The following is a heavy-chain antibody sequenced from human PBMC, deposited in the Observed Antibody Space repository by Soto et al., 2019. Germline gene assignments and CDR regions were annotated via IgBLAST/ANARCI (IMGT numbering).Heavy chain of an antibody. CDR2: IYTSGST. D-gene: IGHD5-18*01. CDR3: ARERERGYSYGPEVMDY. V-gene: IGHV4-39*07. CDR1: GGSISGSSYY. Sequence: SETLSLTCTVSGGSISGSSYYWGWIRQPPGKGLEWIGSIYTSGSTNYNPSLKSRVTMSVDTSKNQFSLKLSSVTAADTAVYYCARERERGYSYGPEVMDYWGQGTLVTVSS. J-gene: IGHJ4*02.